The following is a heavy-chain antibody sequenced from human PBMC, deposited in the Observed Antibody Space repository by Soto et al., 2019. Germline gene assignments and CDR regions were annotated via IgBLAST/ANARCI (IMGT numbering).Heavy chain of an antibody. CDR2: IYYSGST. D-gene: IGHD6-13*01. CDR3: ARERPDGSRLDP. V-gene: IGHV4-39*07. J-gene: IGHJ5*02. Sequence: SETLSLTCTVSGGSISSSSYYWGWIRQPPGKGLEWIGSIYYSGSTYYNPSLKSRVTISVDTSKNQFSLKLSSVTAADTAVYYCARERPDGSRLDPGGQGTLVTVSS. CDR1: GGSISSSSYY.